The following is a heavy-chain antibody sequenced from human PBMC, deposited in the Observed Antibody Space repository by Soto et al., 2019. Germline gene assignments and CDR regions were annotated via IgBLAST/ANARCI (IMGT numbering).Heavy chain of an antibody. CDR1: GFTFSSYG. CDR2: IWYDGSNK. V-gene: IGHV3-33*01. Sequence: QVQLVESGGGVVQPGRSLRLSCAASGFTFSSYGMHWVRQAPGKGLEWVAVIWYDGSNKYYADSVKGRFTISRDNSKNTLYRQMNSLRAEDTAVYYCARKGYYVWGSYRKTDYGMDVWGQGTTVTVSS. D-gene: IGHD3-16*02. CDR3: ARKGYYVWGSYRKTDYGMDV. J-gene: IGHJ6*02.